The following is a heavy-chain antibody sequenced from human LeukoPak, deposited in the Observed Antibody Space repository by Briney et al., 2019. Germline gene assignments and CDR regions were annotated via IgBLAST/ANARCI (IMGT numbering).Heavy chain of an antibody. Sequence: GGSLRLSCAASGFTFSSYAMSWVRQAPGKGLEWVSAISGSGGSTYYADSVKGRFTISRDNSKNTLYLQMNSLRAEDTAVYYCARDSSVGYCSGGSCYSGWFDPWGQGTLVTVSS. J-gene: IGHJ5*02. CDR3: ARDSSVGYCSGGSCYSGWFDP. D-gene: IGHD2-15*01. V-gene: IGHV3-23*01. CDR2: ISGSGGST. CDR1: GFTFSSYA.